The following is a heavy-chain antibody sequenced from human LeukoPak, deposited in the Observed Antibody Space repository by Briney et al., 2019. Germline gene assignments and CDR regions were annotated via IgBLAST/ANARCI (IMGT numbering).Heavy chain of an antibody. CDR1: GFTFSSYA. D-gene: IGHD6-19*01. V-gene: IGHV3-23*01. Sequence: GGSLRLSCAASGFTFSSYAMSWVRQAPGKGLEWVSAISGSGGSTYYADSVKGRFTISRDNSKNTLYLRMNSLRAEDTAVYYCAKTYSSGSHYFDYWGQGTLVTVSS. CDR2: ISGSGGST. J-gene: IGHJ4*02. CDR3: AKTYSSGSHYFDY.